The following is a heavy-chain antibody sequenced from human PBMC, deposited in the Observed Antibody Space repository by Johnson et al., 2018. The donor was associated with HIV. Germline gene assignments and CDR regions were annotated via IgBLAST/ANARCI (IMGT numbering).Heavy chain of an antibody. Sequence: VQLVESGGGVVRPWGSLRLSCAASGFTFDDYGMSWVRQAPGQGLEWVSGINWHGGRTVYADSVKGRFTISRDNSKNALYLHMNSLRAEDTAVYYCAKDPRFSNGGAFDVWGQGTMVTVSS. CDR2: INWHGGRT. J-gene: IGHJ3*01. CDR1: GFTFDDYG. V-gene: IGHV3-20*04. CDR3: AKDPRFSNGGAFDV. D-gene: IGHD3-16*01.